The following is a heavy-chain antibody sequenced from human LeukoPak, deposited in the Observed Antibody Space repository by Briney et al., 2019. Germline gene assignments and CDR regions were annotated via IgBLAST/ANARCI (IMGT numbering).Heavy chain of an antibody. Sequence: PGGSLRLSCAASGFTFSGSAIHWVRQASGKGLEWVGRIRSKANSYATAYAASVKGRFTISRDDSKNTAYLQMNSLKTEDTAVYYCTRRAAWVATYAFDIWGQGTMVTVSS. CDR1: GFTFSGSA. D-gene: IGHD2-21*02. V-gene: IGHV3-73*01. CDR2: IRSKANSYAT. J-gene: IGHJ3*02. CDR3: TRRAAWVATYAFDI.